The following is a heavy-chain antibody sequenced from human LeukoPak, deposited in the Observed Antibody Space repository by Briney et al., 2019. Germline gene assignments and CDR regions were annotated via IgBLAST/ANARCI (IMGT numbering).Heavy chain of an antibody. CDR1: GYTFTSYG. CDR3: ARVLASYYDFWSGSAPTNWFDP. Sequence: ASVKVSCKASGYTFTSYGISWVRQAPGQGLEWMGWISAYNGNTNYAQKLQGRVTMTTDTSTSTAYMELRSLRSDDTAVYYCARVLASYYDFWSGSAPTNWFDPWGQGTLVTVSS. CDR2: ISAYNGNT. D-gene: IGHD3-3*01. J-gene: IGHJ5*02. V-gene: IGHV1-18*01.